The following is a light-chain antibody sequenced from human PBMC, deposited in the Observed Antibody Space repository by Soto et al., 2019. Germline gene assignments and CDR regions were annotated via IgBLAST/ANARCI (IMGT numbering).Light chain of an antibody. CDR1: SSNVGGYNY. V-gene: IGLV2-11*01. Sequence: QSALTQPRSVSGSPGQSVTISCSETSSNVGGYNYVSWYQQHPGKAPKLMIYDVSKRPSGVPDRFSGSKSGNTASLIISGLQAEDEADYYCCSSAGTYTSVFGGGTKLTVL. CDR3: CSSAGTYTSV. J-gene: IGLJ3*02. CDR2: DVS.